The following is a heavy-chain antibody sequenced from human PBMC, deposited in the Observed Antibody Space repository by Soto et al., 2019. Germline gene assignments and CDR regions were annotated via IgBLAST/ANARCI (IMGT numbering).Heavy chain of an antibody. Sequence: QVQLVQSGAEVKKPGASVKVSCKASGYTFTSYGISWVRQAPGQGLEWMGWISAYNGNTNYAQKLQGRVTMTTDTSTSTAYMELRRLISDATAVYYCAGSIAAAGDFDYWGQGTLVTVSS. V-gene: IGHV1-18*01. J-gene: IGHJ4*02. CDR3: AGSIAAAGDFDY. CDR2: ISAYNGNT. CDR1: GYTFTSYG. D-gene: IGHD6-13*01.